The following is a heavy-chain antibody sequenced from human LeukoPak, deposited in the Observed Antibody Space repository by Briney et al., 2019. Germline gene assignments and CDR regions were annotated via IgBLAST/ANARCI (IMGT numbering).Heavy chain of an antibody. D-gene: IGHD3-3*01. CDR3: ARHWHYDFWSGYSAPSYYYYYMDV. V-gene: IGHV3-20*04. CDR2: INWNGGST. J-gene: IGHJ6*03. CDR1: GFTFDDYG. Sequence: GGSLRLSCAASGFTFDDYGMSWLRQAPGKGLEWVSGINWNGGSTGYADSVKGRFTISSDNAKNSLYLQMNSLRAEDTALYYCARHWHYDFWSGYSAPSYYYYYMDVWGKGTTVTVSS.